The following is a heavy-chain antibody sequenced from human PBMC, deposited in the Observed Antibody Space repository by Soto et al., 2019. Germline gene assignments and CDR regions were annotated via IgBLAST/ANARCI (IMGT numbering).Heavy chain of an antibody. CDR3: AKDRMRQWLVRIAFDI. Sequence: SLRLSCAASGFTFSSYAMSWVRQAPGKGLEWVSAISGSGGSTYYADSVKGRFTISRDNSKNTLYLQMNSLRAEDTAVYYCAKDRMRQWLVRIAFDIWGQGTMVTVSS. D-gene: IGHD6-19*01. V-gene: IGHV3-23*01. J-gene: IGHJ3*02. CDR2: ISGSGGST. CDR1: GFTFSSYA.